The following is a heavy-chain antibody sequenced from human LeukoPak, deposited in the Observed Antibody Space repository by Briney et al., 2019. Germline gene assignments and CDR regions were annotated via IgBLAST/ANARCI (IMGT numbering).Heavy chain of an antibody. Sequence: SETLSLTCAVYGGSFSGYYWSWIRQPPGKGLEWIGEINHSGSTNYNPSLKSRVTISVDTSKNQFSLKLSSVTAADTAVYYCARARRTYYGSGSSYYFDYWGQGPLVTVS. D-gene: IGHD3-10*01. CDR3: ARARRTYYGSGSSYYFDY. J-gene: IGHJ4*02. V-gene: IGHV4-34*01. CDR2: INHSGST. CDR1: GGSFSGYY.